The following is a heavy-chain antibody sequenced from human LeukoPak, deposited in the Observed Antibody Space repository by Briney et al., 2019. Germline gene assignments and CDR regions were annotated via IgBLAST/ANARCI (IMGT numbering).Heavy chain of an antibody. D-gene: IGHD5-24*01. V-gene: IGHV3-23*01. Sequence: QSGGSLRLSCAASGFTFSNYAMSWVRQAPGKGLEWVSAISGSGGSTYYADSVKGRFTISRDNSRDTLYLQMNSLRAEDTAVYYCAKLRWLQFAPKDYWGQGTLVTVSS. CDR1: GFTFSNYA. CDR3: AKLRWLQFAPKDY. CDR2: ISGSGGST. J-gene: IGHJ4*02.